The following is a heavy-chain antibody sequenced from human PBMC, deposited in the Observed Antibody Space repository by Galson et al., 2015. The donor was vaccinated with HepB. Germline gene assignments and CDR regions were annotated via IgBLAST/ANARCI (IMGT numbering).Heavy chain of an antibody. CDR1: GFSLSTSGMC. CDR2: IDWDDDK. J-gene: IGHJ6*02. D-gene: IGHD1-1*01. Sequence: PALVKPTQTLTLTCTFSGFSLSTSGMCVTWIRQPPGKALEWLARIDWDDDKYYSTSLKTRLTISKDTPKNHVVLTMTNMDPVDTATYYCARTISGWNDPGNYYYYGMDVWGQGTTVTVSS. CDR3: ARTISGWNDPGNYYYYGMDV. V-gene: IGHV2-70*11.